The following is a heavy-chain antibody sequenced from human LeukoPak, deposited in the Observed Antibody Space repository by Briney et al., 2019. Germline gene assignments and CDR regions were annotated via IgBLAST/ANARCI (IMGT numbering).Heavy chain of an antibody. CDR1: GGSISSYY. D-gene: IGHD6-19*01. CDR2: IYYSGST. V-gene: IGHV4-59*01. J-gene: IGHJ5*02. CDR3: ARGRSKYSSGWYGGGWFDP. Sequence: SETLSLTCTVSGGSISSYYWSWIRQPPGKGLEWIGYIYYSGSTNYNPSLESRVTISVDTSKNQFSLKLSSVTAADTAVYYCARGRSKYSSGWYGGGWFDPWGQGTLVTVSS.